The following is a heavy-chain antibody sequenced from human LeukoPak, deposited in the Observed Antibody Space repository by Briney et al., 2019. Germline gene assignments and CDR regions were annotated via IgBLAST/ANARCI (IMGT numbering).Heavy chain of an antibody. CDR3: TRDTSWNLYYFDY. CDR2: ITGGSSTIT. CDR1: GFTFSSYS. Sequence: PGGSLRLSCAASGFTFSSYSMNWVRQAPGKGLEWLSYITGGSSTITYYADSVKGRLTISRDNAKNSLDLQMNSLKTEDTAVYYCTRDTSWNLYYFDYWGQGTLVTVSS. V-gene: IGHV3-48*01. J-gene: IGHJ4*02. D-gene: IGHD1-7*01.